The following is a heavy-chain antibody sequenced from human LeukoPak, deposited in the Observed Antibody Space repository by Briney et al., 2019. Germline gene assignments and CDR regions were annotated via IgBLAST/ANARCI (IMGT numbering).Heavy chain of an antibody. CDR1: GFTVSSNY. D-gene: IGHD3-10*01. V-gene: IGHV3-53*01. J-gene: IGHJ4*02. CDR2: IYSGGST. CDR3: ARAKPKNMVRGLIMRRESRYYFDS. Sequence: PGGSLRLSCAASGFTVSSNYMSWVRQAPGKGLEWVSVIYSGGSTYYADSVKGRFTISRDNSKSTLYIQMNSLRAEDTAVYYCARAKPKNMVRGLIMRRESRYYFDSWGQGTLVTVSS.